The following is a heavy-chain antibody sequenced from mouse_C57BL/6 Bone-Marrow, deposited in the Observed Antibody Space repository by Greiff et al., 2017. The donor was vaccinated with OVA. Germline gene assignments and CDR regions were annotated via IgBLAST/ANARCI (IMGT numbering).Heavy chain of an antibody. J-gene: IGHJ2*01. CDR3: AREGSSYGRFDY. D-gene: IGHD1-1*01. Sequence: EVQLQQSGPELVKPGASVKISCKASGYTFPDYYMNWVKQSHGKSLEWIGDINPNNGGTSYNQKFKGKATLTVDKSSSTAYMELRSLTSEDSAVYYCAREGSSYGRFDYWGQGTTLTVSS. CDR1: GYTFPDYY. V-gene: IGHV1-26*01. CDR2: INPNNGGT.